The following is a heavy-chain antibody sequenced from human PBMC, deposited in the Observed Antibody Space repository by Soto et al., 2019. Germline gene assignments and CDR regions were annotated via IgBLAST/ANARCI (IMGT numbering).Heavy chain of an antibody. CDR2: TGSGTGPG. Sequence: QVQLVQSGTEVKKPGSSVKVSCKTSGGSLSTNPISWVRQAPGQGLEWMGGTGSGTGPGNHAQKFQGSLTVTADKSTGTVYMELTNLSSEDTAVYYCAMRDSGGFFRVFDSWGQGTLVTVSS. J-gene: IGHJ4*02. CDR1: GGSLSTNP. D-gene: IGHD2-15*01. V-gene: IGHV1-69*06. CDR3: AMRDSGGFFRVFDS.